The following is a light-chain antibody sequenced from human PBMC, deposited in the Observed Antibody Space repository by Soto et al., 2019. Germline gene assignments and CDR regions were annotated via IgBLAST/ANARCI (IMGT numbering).Light chain of an antibody. V-gene: IGLV3-21*02. CDR3: QVWDSSSDHRYV. J-gene: IGLJ1*01. CDR2: DDT. CDR1: NIGSKS. Sequence: SSEVTQPPSVSVAPGQTARITCGGNNIGSKSVNWYQQKPGQAPVLLVYDDTDRPSGIPERFSGSNSGNTATLTISRVEAGDEADYYCQVWDSSSDHRYVFGIGTMVTVL.